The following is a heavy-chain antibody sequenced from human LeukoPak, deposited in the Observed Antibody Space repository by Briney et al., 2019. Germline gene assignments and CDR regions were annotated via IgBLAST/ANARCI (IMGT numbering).Heavy chain of an antibody. CDR1: GGSFSGYY. D-gene: IGHD2-2*01. CDR2: INHSGST. J-gene: IGHJ5*02. CDR3: GRFYCSSTSCYANWFDP. V-gene: IGHV4-34*01. Sequence: SETLSLTCAVYGGSFSGYYWSWIRQPPGKGLEWIGEINHSGSTNYNPSLKSRVTISVDTSKNQFSLKLSSVTAADTAVYYCGRFYCSSTSCYANWFDPWGQGTLVTVSS.